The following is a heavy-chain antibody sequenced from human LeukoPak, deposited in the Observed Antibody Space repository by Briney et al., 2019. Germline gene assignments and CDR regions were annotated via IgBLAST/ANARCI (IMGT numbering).Heavy chain of an antibody. D-gene: IGHD4-11*01. Sequence: PSETLSLTCTVSGGSISPYYWSWIRQTPGKGLEWIGYVDYSGTTSYNPSLKSRVTMSLDTSKNQFSLKLSSVTAADTALYYCARDVRYSTNFYCMDDWGKGTAVTVSS. CDR2: VDYSGTT. CDR1: GGSISPYY. V-gene: IGHV4-59*01. J-gene: IGHJ6*03. CDR3: ARDVRYSTNFYCMDD.